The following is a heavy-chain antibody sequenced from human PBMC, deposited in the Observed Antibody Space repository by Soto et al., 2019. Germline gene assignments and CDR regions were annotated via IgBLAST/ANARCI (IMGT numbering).Heavy chain of an antibody. J-gene: IGHJ3*02. CDR2: IYYSGST. CDR3: ARGGFSSPDPCSGGSCYAFDI. D-gene: IGHD2-15*01. Sequence: PSETLSLTCTVSGGSISSGGYYWSWIRQHPGKGLEWIGYIYYSGSTYYNPSLKSRVTISVDTSKNQFSLKLSSVTAADTAVYYCARGGFSSPDPCSGGSCYAFDIWGQGTMVTVSS. V-gene: IGHV4-31*03. CDR1: GGSISSGGYY.